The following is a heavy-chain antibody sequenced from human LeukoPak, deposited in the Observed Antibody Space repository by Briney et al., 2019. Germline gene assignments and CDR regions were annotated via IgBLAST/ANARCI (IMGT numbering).Heavy chain of an antibody. V-gene: IGHV3-30*18. D-gene: IGHD1-26*01. CDR3: AKDPHSGSSHGYYYYMDV. Sequence: GGSLRLSCAASGFTFSSYGMHWVRQAPGKGLEWVAVISYDGSNKYYADSVKSRFTISRDNSKNTLYLQMNSLRAEDTAVYYCAKDPHSGSSHGYYYYMDVWGKGTTVTVSS. J-gene: IGHJ6*03. CDR1: GFTFSSYG. CDR2: ISYDGSNK.